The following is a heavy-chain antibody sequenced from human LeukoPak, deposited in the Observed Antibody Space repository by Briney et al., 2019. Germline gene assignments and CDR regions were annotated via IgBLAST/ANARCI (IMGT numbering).Heavy chain of an antibody. CDR2: IYPGDSDT. V-gene: IGHV5-51*01. J-gene: IGHJ4*02. D-gene: IGHD1-26*01. Sequence: GEALKISCKGAGYSFTTYWIGWVRQIPGKGLEWMGLIYPGDSDTRCSPSFQGQVNISADQPISTAYLQWSSMKASDTAMYYCTRRVGASPLFDYWGQGTLVTVSS. CDR3: TRRVGASPLFDY. CDR1: GYSFTTYW.